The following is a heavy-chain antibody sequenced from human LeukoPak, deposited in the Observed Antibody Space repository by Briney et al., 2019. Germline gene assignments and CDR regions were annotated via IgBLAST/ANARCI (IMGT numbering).Heavy chain of an antibody. Sequence: GGSLRLSCAASGFTFSSYAMSWVRQAPGKGLEWVSAISGSGGSTYYADPVKGRFTISRDNSKNTLSLQMNSLRAEDTAVYYCAKVSSGAVSDIDYWGQGTLVTVSS. CDR2: ISGSGGST. CDR3: AKVSSGAVSDIDY. D-gene: IGHD6-19*01. J-gene: IGHJ4*02. CDR1: GFTFSSYA. V-gene: IGHV3-23*01.